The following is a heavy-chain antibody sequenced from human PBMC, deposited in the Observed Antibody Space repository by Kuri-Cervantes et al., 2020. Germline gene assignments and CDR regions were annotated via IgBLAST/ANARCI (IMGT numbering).Heavy chain of an antibody. V-gene: IGHV1-69*13. CDR2: IIPIFGTA. CDR1: GYTFTSYA. D-gene: IGHD3-16*01. CDR3: ARGDDYIWGVSWD. Sequence: SVKVFCKASGYTFTSYAMHWVRQAPGQGLEWMGGIIPIFGTANYAQKFQGRVTITADESTSTAYMELSSLRSEDTAVYYCARGDDYIWGVSWDWGQGTLVTVSS. J-gene: IGHJ4*02.